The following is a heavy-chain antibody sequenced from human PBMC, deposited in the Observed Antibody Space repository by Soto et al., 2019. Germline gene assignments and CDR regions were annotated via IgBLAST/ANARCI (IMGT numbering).Heavy chain of an antibody. V-gene: IGHV1-69*13. Sequence: SVEVSCKASGGTFSSHAISWVRQAPGQGLEWMGGIIPIFGTANYAQKFQGRVTITADESTSTAYMELSSLRSEDTAVYYCARHVPAAGYYYGMDVWGQGTTVTVSS. CDR3: ARHVPAAGYYYGMDV. D-gene: IGHD2-2*01. J-gene: IGHJ6*02. CDR1: GGTFSSHA. CDR2: IIPIFGTA.